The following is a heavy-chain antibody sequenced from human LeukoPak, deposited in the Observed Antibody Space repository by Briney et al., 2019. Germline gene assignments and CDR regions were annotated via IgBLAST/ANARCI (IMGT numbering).Heavy chain of an antibody. CDR1: GFTVTSNY. V-gene: IGHV3-66*01. J-gene: IGHJ4*02. Sequence: GGSLRLPCAASGFTVTSNYMSWVRQAPGRGLEWVSVIYSGGSTYYSDSVKGRFTISTDNSKNTLYLQMNSLRAEDTAVYYCARGGERLAATRYWGQGTLVTVSS. CDR3: ARGGERLAATRY. D-gene: IGHD6-13*01. CDR2: IYSGGST.